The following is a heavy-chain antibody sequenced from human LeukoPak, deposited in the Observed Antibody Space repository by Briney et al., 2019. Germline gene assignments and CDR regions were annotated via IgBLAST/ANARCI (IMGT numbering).Heavy chain of an antibody. V-gene: IGHV3-21*01. CDR1: GFTFSSYS. CDR3: ARDGVLYYDILTGYSGYYYYGMDV. CDR2: ISSSSSYI. Sequence: GGSLRLSCAASGFTFSSYSMNWVRQAPGKGLEWVSSISSSSSYIYYADSVKGRFTISRDNAKNSLYLQMNSLRAEDTAVYYCARDGVLYYDILTGYSGYYYYGMDVRGKGTTVTVSS. D-gene: IGHD3-9*01. J-gene: IGHJ6*04.